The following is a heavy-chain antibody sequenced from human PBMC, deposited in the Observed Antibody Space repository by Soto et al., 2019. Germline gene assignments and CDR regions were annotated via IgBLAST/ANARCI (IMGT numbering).Heavy chain of an antibody. Sequence: GGSLRLSCAASGFTFSSYGMHWVRQAPGKGLEWVAVISYDGSNKYYADSVKGRFTISRDNSKNTLYLQMNSLRAEDTAVYYCAKDSYDFWSGAKAYNWFDPWGQGTLVTVSS. D-gene: IGHD3-3*01. CDR2: ISYDGSNK. V-gene: IGHV3-30*18. CDR1: GFTFSSYG. CDR3: AKDSYDFWSGAKAYNWFDP. J-gene: IGHJ5*02.